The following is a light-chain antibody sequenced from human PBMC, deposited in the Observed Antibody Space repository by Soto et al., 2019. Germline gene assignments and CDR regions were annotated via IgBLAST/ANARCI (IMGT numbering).Light chain of an antibody. CDR1: QSINNW. Sequence: DIQMTQSPSTLSASVGDRVTITCRASQSINNWLAWYQQKPGKAPKLLIDKTSDLESGVPSRFSGCGSGTEFSLTISSLQPDDFAPYYCQQYKSFSLTFGGGTRVEGK. CDR3: QQYKSFSLT. V-gene: IGKV1-5*03. CDR2: KTS. J-gene: IGKJ4*01.